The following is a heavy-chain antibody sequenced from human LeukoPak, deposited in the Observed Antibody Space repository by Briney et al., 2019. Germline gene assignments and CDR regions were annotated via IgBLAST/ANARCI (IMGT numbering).Heavy chain of an antibody. CDR1: GFTFSNAW. V-gene: IGHV3-53*01. J-gene: IGHJ4*02. Sequence: GGSLRLSCATSGFTFSNAWMNWVRRAPGKGLEWVSVIYSGGSTYYADSVKGRFTISRDNSKNTLYLQMNSLRAEDTAVYYCARGEDYGDYFDYWGQGTLVTVSS. CDR2: IYSGGST. CDR3: ARGEDYGDYFDY. D-gene: IGHD4-17*01.